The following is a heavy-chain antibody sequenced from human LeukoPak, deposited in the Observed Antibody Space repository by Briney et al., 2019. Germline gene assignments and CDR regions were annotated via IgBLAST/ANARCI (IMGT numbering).Heavy chain of an antibody. CDR2: IWYDGSNK. CDR1: GFTFSSYG. V-gene: IGHV3-33*01. J-gene: IGHJ5*02. Sequence: GRSLRLSCAASGFTFSSYGMHWVRQAPGKGLEWVAVIWYDGSNKYYADSVKGRFTISRDNSKNTLYLQMNSLRAEDTAVYYCARGTSSGWYENWFGPWGQGTLVTVSS. CDR3: ARGTSSGWYENWFGP. D-gene: IGHD6-19*01.